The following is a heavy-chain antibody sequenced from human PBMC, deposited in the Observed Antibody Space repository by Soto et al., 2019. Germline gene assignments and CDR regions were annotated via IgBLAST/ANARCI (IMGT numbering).Heavy chain of an antibody. CDR3: ARHGPYYYDSSGSVNGFDP. D-gene: IGHD3-22*01. Sequence: PGESLKISCKGSGYSFTTYWISWVRLMPGKGLEWMGRIDPSDSYINYSPSFQGHVTISADKSINTAYLQWSSLKASDTAMYYCARHGPYYYDSSGSVNGFDPWGQGTLVTVSS. V-gene: IGHV5-10-1*01. CDR2: IDPSDSYI. J-gene: IGHJ5*02. CDR1: GYSFTTYW.